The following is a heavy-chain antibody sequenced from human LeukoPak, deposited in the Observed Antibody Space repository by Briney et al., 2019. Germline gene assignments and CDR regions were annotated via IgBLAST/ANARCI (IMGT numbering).Heavy chain of an antibody. CDR1: GFTFSSYS. CDR2: ISIRSSTI. J-gene: IGHJ5*02. D-gene: IGHD3-10*01. Sequence: GGSLRLSCAASGFTFSSYSMAWVRQAPGKGLEWVSYISIRSSTIYYADSVKGRFTISRDNSKNTLYLQMNSLRAEDTAVYYCAKDLVGRGWFDPWGQGTLVTVSS. CDR3: AKDLVGRGWFDP. V-gene: IGHV3-48*01.